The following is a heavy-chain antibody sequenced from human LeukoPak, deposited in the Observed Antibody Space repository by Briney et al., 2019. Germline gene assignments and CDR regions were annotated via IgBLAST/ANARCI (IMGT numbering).Heavy chain of an antibody. CDR1: GGSISSSSYY. J-gene: IGHJ6*03. CDR2: IYYSGST. V-gene: IGHV4-39*01. CDR3: ARGFIAARLDYYYMDV. D-gene: IGHD6-6*01. Sequence: PSETLSLTCTVSGGSISSSSYYWGWIRQPPGKGLEWIGSIYYSGSTYYNPSLKSRVTISVDTSKNQFSLKLSSVTAADTAVYYCARGFIAARLDYYYMDVWSKGTTVTVSS.